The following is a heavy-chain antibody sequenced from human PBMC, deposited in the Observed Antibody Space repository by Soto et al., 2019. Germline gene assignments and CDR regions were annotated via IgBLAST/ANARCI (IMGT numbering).Heavy chain of an antibody. J-gene: IGHJ3*02. V-gene: IGHV1-18*01. CDR1: GYTFTSYG. Sequence: QVQLVQSGAEVKKPGASVKVSCKASGYTFTSYGISWVRQAPGQGLEWMGWISAYNGNTNYAQKLQGRVTMTTDTSTSTAYMELRSLRSDDTAVYYCARDEGIVGATSGFRAFDIWGQGTMVTVSS. D-gene: IGHD1-26*01. CDR2: ISAYNGNT. CDR3: ARDEGIVGATSGFRAFDI.